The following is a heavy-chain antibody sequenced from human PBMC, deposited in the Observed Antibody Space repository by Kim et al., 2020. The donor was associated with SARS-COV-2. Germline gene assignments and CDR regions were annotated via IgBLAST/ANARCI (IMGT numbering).Heavy chain of an antibody. V-gene: IGHV4-39*01. CDR3: AIAVKPVQSPVPDALDI. Sequence: SETLSLTCTVSGGSISSSSYYWGWIRQPPGKGLEWIGSIYYSGSTYYNPSLKSRVTISVDTSKNQFSLKLSSVTAADTAVYYGAIAVKPVQSPVPDALDIWGQGTMVTVSP. CDR1: GGSISSSSYY. D-gene: IGHD1-1*01. CDR2: IYYSGST. J-gene: IGHJ3*02.